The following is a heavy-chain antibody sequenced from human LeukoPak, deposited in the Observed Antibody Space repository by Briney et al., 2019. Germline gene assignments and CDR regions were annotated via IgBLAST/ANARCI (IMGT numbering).Heavy chain of an antibody. CDR1: GGSISSYY. CDR2: IYYSGST. V-gene: IGHV4-59*01. D-gene: IGHD5-18*01. J-gene: IGHJ4*02. CDR3: ARNTAMADFDY. Sequence: PSETLSLTCTVSGGSISSYYWSWIRQPPGKGLEWIGYIYYSGSTNYNPSLKSRVTISVDTSKNQFSLKLSSVTAADTAVYYCARNTAMADFDYWGQGTLVTVSS.